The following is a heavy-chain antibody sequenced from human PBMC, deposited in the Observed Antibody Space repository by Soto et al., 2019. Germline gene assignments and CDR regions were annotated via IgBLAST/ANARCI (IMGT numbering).Heavy chain of an antibody. Sequence: EVQLLESGGGLVQPGGSLRISCAASGFTFSSYAMSWVRQAPGKGLEWVSGISASGGRTYYADSVKGRFTISRDNSKNTMYLQMNSLRVEDTAVYKCAKDWDLLLAFDVWGQGTMVTVAS. V-gene: IGHV3-23*01. D-gene: IGHD1-26*01. CDR3: AKDWDLLLAFDV. J-gene: IGHJ3*01. CDR1: GFTFSSYA. CDR2: ISASGGRT.